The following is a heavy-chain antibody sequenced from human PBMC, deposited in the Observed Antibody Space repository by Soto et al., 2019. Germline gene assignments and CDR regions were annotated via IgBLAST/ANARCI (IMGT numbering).Heavy chain of an antibody. V-gene: IGHV1-46*01. CDR2: INPSGGST. Sequence: ASVKVSCKASGYTFTSYYMHWVRQAPGQGLEWMGIINPSGGSTSYAQKFQGRVTMTRDTSTSSVYMEVSSLRSEDTAVYYCARDRSSSSSSTCFDYWGQGTLVTVS. CDR3: ARDRSSSSSSTCFDY. CDR1: GYTFTSYY. D-gene: IGHD6-6*01. J-gene: IGHJ4*02.